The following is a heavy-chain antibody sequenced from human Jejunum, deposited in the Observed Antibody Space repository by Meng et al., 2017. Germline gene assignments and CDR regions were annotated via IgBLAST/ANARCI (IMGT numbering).Heavy chain of an antibody. CDR2: ISPYNGYT. J-gene: IGHJ4*02. V-gene: IGHV1-18*01. CDR1: GYTFSNYG. D-gene: IGHD5-12*01. CDR3: ARGMATNPCLDY. Sequence: QVQLVQSGAEGKKPGASVKVPCKTSGYTFSNYGISWVRQAPGQGLEWVGWISPYNGYTTYAQKFQDRVTMTRDTSTTTAYMELRSLRSDDTAVYYCARGMATNPCLDYWGQGTLVTVSS.